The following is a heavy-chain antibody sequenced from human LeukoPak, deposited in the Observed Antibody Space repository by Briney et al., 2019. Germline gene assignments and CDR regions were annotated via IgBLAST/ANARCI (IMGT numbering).Heavy chain of an antibody. V-gene: IGHV4-34*01. D-gene: IGHD2-2*01. Sequence: SGSLSLTCAVSGGSFSGYYWSWIRQAPGKGLEWVGEINHSGSTNYNPSLMSGGSISVDTSKNPFSLKMSSVTAADTAVYYCARFGVQGRYCRSTSCYFDYWGQGALVTVSS. CDR3: ARFGVQGRYCRSTSCYFDY. CDR1: GGSFSGYY. J-gene: IGHJ4*02. CDR2: INHSGST.